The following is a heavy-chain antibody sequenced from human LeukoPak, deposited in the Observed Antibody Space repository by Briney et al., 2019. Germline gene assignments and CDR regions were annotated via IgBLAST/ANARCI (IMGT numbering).Heavy chain of an antibody. D-gene: IGHD3-10*01. CDR1: GGSFSGYY. Sequence: SETLSLTRAVYGGSFSGYYWSWIRQPPGKGLEWIGEINHSGSTNYNPSLKSRVTISVDTSKNQFSLKLSSVTAADTAVYYCARHLLITMVRGVTQLDYWGQGTLVTVSS. CDR3: ARHLLITMVRGVTQLDY. J-gene: IGHJ4*02. CDR2: INHSGST. V-gene: IGHV4-34*01.